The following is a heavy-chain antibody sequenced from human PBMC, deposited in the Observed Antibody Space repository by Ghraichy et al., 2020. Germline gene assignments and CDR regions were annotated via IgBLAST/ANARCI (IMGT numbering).Heavy chain of an antibody. CDR3: ARVWGHYDFWSGYYYGMDV. CDR1: GDSVSSNSAA. Sequence: SETLSLTCAISGDSVSSNSAAWNWIRQSPSRGLEWLGRTYYRSKWYNDYAVSVKSRITINPDTSKNQFSLQLNSVTPEDTAVYYCARVWGHYDFWSGYYYGMDVWGQGTTVTVSS. CDR2: TYYRSKWYN. V-gene: IGHV6-1*01. D-gene: IGHD3-3*01. J-gene: IGHJ6*02.